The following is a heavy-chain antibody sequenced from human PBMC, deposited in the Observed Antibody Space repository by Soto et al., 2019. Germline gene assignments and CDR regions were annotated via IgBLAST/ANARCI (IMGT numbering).Heavy chain of an antibody. J-gene: IGHJ6*02. CDR2: ISSGGIT. V-gene: IGHV3-66*01. CDR3: AIGGDSYGYGEYYFSGMYV. Sequence: EVQLVESGGGLVQPGGSLRLSCAASGFSVSNNYMSWVRQAPGKGLEWVSAISSGGITYYADSVKGRFTISRDNSKKTVYIKMHSVEAEDTAVYYCAIGGDSYGYGEYYFSGMYVWGQGTPVTVSS. D-gene: IGHD5-18*01. CDR1: GFSVSNNY.